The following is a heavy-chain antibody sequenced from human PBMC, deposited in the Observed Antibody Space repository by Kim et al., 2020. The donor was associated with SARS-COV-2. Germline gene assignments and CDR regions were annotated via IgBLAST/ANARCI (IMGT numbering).Heavy chain of an antibody. V-gene: IGHV4-59*11. CDR1: GVSLSSHY. Sequence: SETLSLTCNVSGVSLSSHYWSWIRQPPGKGLEWIGYIYYSGSASYNPSLKSRATLSVDTSKNQISLTLTSVTAADTAVYYCARDSDNSGCSHVDHWGQGT. J-gene: IGHJ4*02. D-gene: IGHD6-19*01. CDR3: ARDSDNSGCSHVDH. CDR2: IYYSGSA.